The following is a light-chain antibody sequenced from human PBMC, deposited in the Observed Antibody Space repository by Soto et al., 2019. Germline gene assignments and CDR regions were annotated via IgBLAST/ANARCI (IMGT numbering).Light chain of an antibody. CDR3: SLYTSSSTV. CDR2: EVS. Sequence: QSVLTQPPSVSGSPGQSVTISCTGTSSDVGSYNRVSWYQQPPGTAPKLMIYEVSYRPSGVPDRFSGSKSGNTASLTISGLQAEDEADYYCSLYTSSSTVFGGGTKVTVL. V-gene: IGLV2-18*01. CDR1: SSDVGSYNR. J-gene: IGLJ2*01.